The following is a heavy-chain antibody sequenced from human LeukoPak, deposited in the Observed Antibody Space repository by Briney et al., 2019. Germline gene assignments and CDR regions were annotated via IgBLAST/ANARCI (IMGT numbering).Heavy chain of an antibody. J-gene: IGHJ4*02. V-gene: IGHV3-23*01. CDR3: AKGPLIEVAGTTWDY. Sequence: GGSLRLSCAASGFTFSSYGMGWVRQFPGKGLEWVSAISGGGGSTYYADSVKGRFTISRDNSKNTLHLQMNSLRADDTAVYYCAKGPLIEVAGTTWDYWGQGALVTVSS. CDR2: ISGGGGST. D-gene: IGHD6-19*01. CDR1: GFTFSSYG.